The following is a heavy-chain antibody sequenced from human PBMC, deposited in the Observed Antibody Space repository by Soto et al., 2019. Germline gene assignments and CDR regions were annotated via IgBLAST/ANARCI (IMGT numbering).Heavy chain of an antibody. CDR1: GGTFSSYA. J-gene: IGHJ4*02. Sequence: QVQLVQSGAEVKKPGSSVKVSCKASGGTFSSYAISWVRQAPGQGLEWMGGNIPIFGTANYAQKFQGRVTITADEPTSTAYMELSSLRSEDTAVYYCARGYSGSYQSPYYFDYWGQGTLVTVSS. CDR3: ARGYSGSYQSPYYFDY. V-gene: IGHV1-69*01. D-gene: IGHD1-26*01. CDR2: NIPIFGTA.